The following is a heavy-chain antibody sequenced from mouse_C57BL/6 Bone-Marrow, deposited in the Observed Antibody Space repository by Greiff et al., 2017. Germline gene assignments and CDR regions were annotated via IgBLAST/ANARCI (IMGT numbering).Heavy chain of an antibody. D-gene: IGHD2-5*01. CDR1: GFNIKDYY. Sequence: DVKLQESGAELVKPGASVKLSCTASGFNIKDYYMHWVKQRTEQGLEWIGRIDPEDGETKYAPKFPGQAPITADTSSNTAYLQLSSLTSEDTAVXYCARTPLYYSNYVGAMDYWGQGTSVTVSS. J-gene: IGHJ4*01. CDR2: IDPEDGET. CDR3: ARTPLYYSNYVGAMDY. V-gene: IGHV14-2*01.